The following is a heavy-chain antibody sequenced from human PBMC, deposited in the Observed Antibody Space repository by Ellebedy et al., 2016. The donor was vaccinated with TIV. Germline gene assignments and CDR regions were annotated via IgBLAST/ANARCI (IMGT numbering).Heavy chain of an antibody. CDR1: GGSMSRYY. CDR3: ARQRGAPTGTDWGYNWFDP. Sequence: SETLSLTCTVSGGSMSRYYSSWIRQPPGKGLEWIGYIYHSGSTNYNPSLKSRVTLSVDTSKNQFSLRLSSVTAADTAIYYCARQRGAPTGTDWGYNWFDPWGQGTLVTVSS. V-gene: IGHV4-59*08. D-gene: IGHD1-1*01. CDR2: IYHSGST. J-gene: IGHJ5*02.